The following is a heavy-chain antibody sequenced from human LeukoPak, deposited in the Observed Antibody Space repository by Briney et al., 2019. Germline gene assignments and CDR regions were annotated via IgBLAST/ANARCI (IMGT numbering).Heavy chain of an antibody. CDR1: GYTFTGYY. J-gene: IGHJ4*02. Sequence: ASVKVSCKASGYTFTGYYMHWVRQAPGQGLEWMGWINPNSGGTNYAQKFQGRVTMTRDTSISTAYMELSRLRSDDTAVYYCARDIFDWLFPASDYWGQGTLVTVSS. CDR2: INPNSGGT. D-gene: IGHD3-9*01. CDR3: ARDIFDWLFPASDY. V-gene: IGHV1-2*02.